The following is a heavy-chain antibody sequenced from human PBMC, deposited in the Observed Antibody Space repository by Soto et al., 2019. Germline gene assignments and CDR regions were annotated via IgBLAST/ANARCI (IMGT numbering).Heavy chain of an antibody. CDR2: IYYSGST. CDR1: GDSMSSYY. CDR3: ARAKSDYQTFDH. Sequence: PSETLSLTCTVSGDSMSSYYWSWIRQPPGKGLEWIGYIYYSGSTTYNPSLRSRVTMSVDTSKDQFSLRLSSVTAADTAVYYCARAKSDYQTFDHWGQGSQVTVSS. V-gene: IGHV4-59*01. D-gene: IGHD4-17*01. J-gene: IGHJ4*02.